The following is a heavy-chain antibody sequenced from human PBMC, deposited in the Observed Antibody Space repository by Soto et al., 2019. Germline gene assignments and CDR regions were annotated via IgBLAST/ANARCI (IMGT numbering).Heavy chain of an antibody. CDR1: GDSISSSYY. D-gene: IGHD3-22*01. Sequence: SESVCVAGGVAGDSISSSYYAASCRQPPGKGLQWIGSIYHSGTTYYNPSLKSRVIISVDASMTQFSLKLRSVTAADSALYYCARKDSVGYYPYF. CDR3: ARKDSVGYYPYF. J-gene: IGHJ4*01. V-gene: IGHV4-38-2*01. CDR2: IYHSGTT.